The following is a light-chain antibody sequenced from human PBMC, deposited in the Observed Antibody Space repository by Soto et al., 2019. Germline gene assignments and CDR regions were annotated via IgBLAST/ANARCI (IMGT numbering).Light chain of an antibody. J-gene: IGLJ3*02. V-gene: IGLV2-14*03. CDR1: SSDVGGYDH. CDR3: SSYTNRDTLL. CDR2: DVT. Sequence: QSVLTQPASVSGSPGQSITISCTGTSSDVGGYDHVSWYQQQPGKAPKLIIYDVTVRSSGISRCFSGSKSDNTASLAVAGLQPDDEADYYCSSYTNRDTLLFGGGTKVTVL.